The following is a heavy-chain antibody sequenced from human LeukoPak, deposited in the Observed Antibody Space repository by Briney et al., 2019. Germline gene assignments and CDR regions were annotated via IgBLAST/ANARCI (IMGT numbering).Heavy chain of an antibody. CDR1: GFTFSSYS. Sequence: GGSLRLSCAASGFTFSSYSMNWVRQAPGKGLEWVSSISSRSSYIYYADSVKGRFTISRDNAKNSLYLQMNSLRAEDTAVYYCARDEGGGYDTYFDYWGQGTLVTVSS. CDR3: ARDEGGGYDTYFDY. J-gene: IGHJ4*02. D-gene: IGHD5-12*01. CDR2: ISSRSSYI. V-gene: IGHV3-21*01.